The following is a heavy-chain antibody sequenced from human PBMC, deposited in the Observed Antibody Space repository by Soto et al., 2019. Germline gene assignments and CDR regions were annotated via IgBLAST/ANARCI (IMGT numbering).Heavy chain of an antibody. D-gene: IGHD1-26*01. CDR3: ARAVGATNPPLYYFDY. J-gene: IGHJ4*02. Sequence: SETLSLTCTVSGGSISSSYWSWIRQPPGKGLEWIGYIYYTGSTTYNPSLKSRVTISVDTSKNQFSLKLSSVTAADTAVYYCARAVGATNPPLYYFDYWGQGTLVTVSS. V-gene: IGHV4-59*08. CDR2: IYYTGST. CDR1: GGSISSSY.